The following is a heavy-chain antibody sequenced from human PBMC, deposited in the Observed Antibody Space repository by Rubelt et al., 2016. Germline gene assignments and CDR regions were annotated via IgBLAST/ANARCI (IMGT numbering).Heavy chain of an antibody. V-gene: IGHV4-39*01. Sequence: QLQLQESGPGLVKPSETLSLTCTVSGGSISSSSYYWGWIRQPPGKGLAWIGSIYYSGSTYHNPSLKSRVTISVDTSKNQLSLKLSSVTAADTAVYYCARLSSGWYYFDYWGQGTLVTVSS. J-gene: IGHJ4*02. CDR2: IYYSGST. CDR3: ARLSSGWYYFDY. CDR1: GGSISSSSYY. D-gene: IGHD6-19*01.